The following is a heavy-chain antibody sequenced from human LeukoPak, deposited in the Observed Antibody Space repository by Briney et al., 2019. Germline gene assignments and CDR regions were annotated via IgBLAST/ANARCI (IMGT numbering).Heavy chain of an antibody. D-gene: IGHD6-13*01. J-gene: IGHJ4*02. CDR2: ISYDGSNK. CDR3: ARFGQQLVGFDY. V-gene: IGHV3-30-3*01. CDR1: GFTFSSYA. Sequence: GGSLRLSCAASGFTFSSYAMHWVRQAPGKGLEWVAVISYDGSNKYYADSVKGRFTISRDNSKNTLYLQMNSLRAEDTAVYYCARFGQQLVGFDYWGQGTLVTVSS.